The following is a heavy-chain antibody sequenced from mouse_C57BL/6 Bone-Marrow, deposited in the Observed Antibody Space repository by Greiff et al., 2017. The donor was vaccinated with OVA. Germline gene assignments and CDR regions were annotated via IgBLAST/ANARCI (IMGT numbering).Heavy chain of an antibody. J-gene: IGHJ3*01. D-gene: IGHD1-1*01. CDR3: ARTYYYGPPWCAY. CDR1: GYTFTSYT. CDR2: INPSSGYT. V-gene: IGHV1-4*01. Sequence: QVQLQQSGAELARPGASVKMSCKASGYTFTSYTMHWVKQRPGQVLAWIGYINPSSGYTKYNQKFKDKATLTADKSSSTAYMQLSSLTSEDSAVYYCARTYYYGPPWCAYWGQGTLVTVSA.